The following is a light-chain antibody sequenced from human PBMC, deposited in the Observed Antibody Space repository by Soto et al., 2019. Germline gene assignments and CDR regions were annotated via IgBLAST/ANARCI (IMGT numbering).Light chain of an antibody. CDR2: AAS. CDR1: QSISSY. J-gene: IGKJ4*01. V-gene: IGKV1-39*01. CDR3: KQTYSTLT. Sequence: DIQMTQSPSSLSASVGYRVTITCRASQSISSYLNWYRQKSGEAPNLLIYAASSLQSGVPSRFSGNGSGTDFTLTISSLQPEDFATYYCKQTYSTLTFGGGTKVDIK.